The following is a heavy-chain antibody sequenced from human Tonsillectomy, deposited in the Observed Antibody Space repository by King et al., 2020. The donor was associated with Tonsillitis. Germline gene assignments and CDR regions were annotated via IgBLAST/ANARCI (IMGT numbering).Heavy chain of an antibody. D-gene: IGHD5-24*01. Sequence: VQLVQSGAEVKKPGSSVKVSCKASGGTFSSYAISWVRQAPGQGLEWMGRIIPILGIANYAQKFQGRVTITADKSTSTDYMELSSLRSEDTAGYYCARGEMATPNHAIDIWGQGPLVTVSS. J-gene: IGHJ3*02. CDR3: ARGEMATPNHAIDI. V-gene: IGHV1-69*04. CDR1: GGTFSSYA. CDR2: IIPILGIA.